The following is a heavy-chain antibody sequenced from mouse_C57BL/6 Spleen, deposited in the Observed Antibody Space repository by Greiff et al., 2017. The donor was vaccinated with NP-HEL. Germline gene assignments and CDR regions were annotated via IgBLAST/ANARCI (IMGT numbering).Heavy chain of an antibody. V-gene: IGHV1-80*01. CDR3: ARSEYSSWVAY. CDR2: IYPGDGDT. CDR1: GYAFSSYW. J-gene: IGHJ3*01. D-gene: IGHD2-5*01. Sequence: VQLQQSGAELVKPGASVKISCKASGYAFSSYWMNWVKQRPGKGLEWIGQIYPGDGDTNYNGKFKGKATLTADKSSSTAYMQLSSLPSEDSAVYFCARSEYSSWVAYWGQGTLVTVSA.